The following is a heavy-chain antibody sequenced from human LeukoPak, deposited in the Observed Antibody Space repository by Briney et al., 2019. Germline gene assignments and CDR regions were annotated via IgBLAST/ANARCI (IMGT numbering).Heavy chain of an antibody. J-gene: IGHJ3*02. Sequence: GGSLRLSCTASGFSFSGYVMNWVRQTPGKGLEWVESISTRSNYIYYAASLKGRFTVSRDNAKASLYLQVNNLRADDTGRYYCVRGGYTMIKADAFDIWGEGTLVIVSS. D-gene: IGHD3-22*01. V-gene: IGHV3-21*01. CDR2: ISTRSNYI. CDR1: GFSFSGYV. CDR3: VRGGYTMIKADAFDI.